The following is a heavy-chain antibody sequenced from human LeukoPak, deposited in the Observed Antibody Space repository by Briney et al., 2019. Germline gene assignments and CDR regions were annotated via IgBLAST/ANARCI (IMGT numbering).Heavy chain of an antibody. V-gene: IGHV3-43*02. CDR2: FSGDGGTS. CDR3: AKDIGGYSYAADN. Sequence: GGSLRLSCAASGFTFDDYAMHWVRQAPGEGLEWVSLFSGDGGTSYYADSVKGRFTISRDNSKNSLYLQMSSLRTEDTALYYCAKDIGGYSYAADNWGQGTLVTVSS. D-gene: IGHD5-18*01. CDR1: GFTFDDYA. J-gene: IGHJ4*02.